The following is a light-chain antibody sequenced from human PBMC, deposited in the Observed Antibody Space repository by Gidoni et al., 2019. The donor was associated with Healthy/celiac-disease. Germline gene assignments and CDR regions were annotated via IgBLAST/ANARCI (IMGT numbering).Light chain of an antibody. CDR2: GAS. Sequence: EIVLTQSPGTLSLSPGERATLSCRASQSVSSSYLAWYQQKPGQAPRLLIYGASSRATGIPDRFSGSGSGTDFTLTISRLEPEDFAVYYCQQYGSSPPVHFXQXTKLEIK. CDR1: QSVSSSY. J-gene: IGKJ2*01. CDR3: QQYGSSPPVH. V-gene: IGKV3-20*01.